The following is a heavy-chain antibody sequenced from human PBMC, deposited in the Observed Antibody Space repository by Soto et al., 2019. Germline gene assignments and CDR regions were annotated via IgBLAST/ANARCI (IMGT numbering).Heavy chain of an antibody. CDR3: AKDLSGSHLIDY. V-gene: IGHV3-30*18. CDR1: GFTFSSYG. Sequence: QVPLVESGGGVVQPGRSLRLSCAASGFTFSSYGMHWVRQAPGKGLEWVAVISYDGSNKYYADSVKGRFTISRDNSKNTLYLQMNSLRAEDTAVYYCAKDLSGSHLIDYWGQGTLVTVSS. D-gene: IGHD1-26*01. CDR2: ISYDGSNK. J-gene: IGHJ4*02.